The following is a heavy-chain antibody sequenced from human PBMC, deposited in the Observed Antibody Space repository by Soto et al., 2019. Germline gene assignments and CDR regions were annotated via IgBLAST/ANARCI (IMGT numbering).Heavy chain of an antibody. J-gene: IGHJ4*02. V-gene: IGHV3-30*18. CDR1: GFTFSSYG. CDR3: AKDGKSGYYTAGYVDY. Sequence: PGGSLRLSCAASGFTFSSYGMHWVRQAPGKGLEWVAVISYDGSNKYYADSVKGRFTISRDNSKNTLYLQMNSLRAEDTAVYYCAKDGKSGYYTAGYVDYWGQGTLVTVSS. D-gene: IGHD3-3*01. CDR2: ISYDGSNK.